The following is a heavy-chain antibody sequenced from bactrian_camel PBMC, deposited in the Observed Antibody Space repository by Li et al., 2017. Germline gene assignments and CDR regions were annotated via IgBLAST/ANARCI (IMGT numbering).Heavy chain of an antibody. CDR1: GLDFGSWY. Sequence: VQLVESGGGLVQPGESLRLSCAASGLDFGSWYMAWVRQTPGKGLEWVGEINENGWKTWYADSVKGRFIISRDNAKSTVYLQINGLESEDTALYYCAIDIRYGGAPGQGTQVTVS. J-gene: IGHJ4*01. CDR2: INENGWKT. V-gene: IGHV3-2*01. D-gene: IGHD6*01.